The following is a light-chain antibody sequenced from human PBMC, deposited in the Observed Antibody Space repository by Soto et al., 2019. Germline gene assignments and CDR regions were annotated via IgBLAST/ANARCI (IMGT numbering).Light chain of an antibody. Sequence: EIVLTQSPGTLSLSPGESSTLSCSVSQSVISNFLAWYQQKPGQAPRLLIYGVSSRASGIPDRFFGSGSGTDFTLTINRLEPEHFAVYYCQQYANSPITFGQGTRLEIK. J-gene: IGKJ5*01. CDR3: QQYANSPIT. CDR1: QSVISNF. CDR2: GVS. V-gene: IGKV3-20*01.